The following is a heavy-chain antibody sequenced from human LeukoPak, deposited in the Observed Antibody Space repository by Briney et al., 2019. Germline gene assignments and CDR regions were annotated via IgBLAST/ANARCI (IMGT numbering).Heavy chain of an antibody. CDR2: IYYSGST. J-gene: IGHJ3*01. CDR3: ARQRQYDADAFDL. CDR1: GGSISSYY. D-gene: IGHD3-16*01. V-gene: IGHV4-59*08. Sequence: PSETLSLTCTVSGGSISSYYWSWIRQPPGERREWIGYIYYSGSTKYNPSLKSRVTISVDTSKSQFSLKLSSVTAADTALYYCARQRQYDADAFDLWGQGTMVTVTS.